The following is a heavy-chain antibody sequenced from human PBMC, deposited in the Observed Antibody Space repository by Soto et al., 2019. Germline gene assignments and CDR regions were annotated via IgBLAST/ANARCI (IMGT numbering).Heavy chain of an antibody. D-gene: IGHD3-3*01. CDR1: GYTLTELS. CDR2: FDPEDGET. CDR3: ATSNPTILGVAPDY. J-gene: IGHJ4*02. V-gene: IGHV1-24*01. Sequence: GASVKVSCKVSGYTLTELSMHWVRQAPGKGLGWMGGFDPEDGETIYAQKFQGRVTMTEDTSTDTAYMELSSLRSEDTAVYYCATSNPTILGVAPDYWGQGTLVTVSS.